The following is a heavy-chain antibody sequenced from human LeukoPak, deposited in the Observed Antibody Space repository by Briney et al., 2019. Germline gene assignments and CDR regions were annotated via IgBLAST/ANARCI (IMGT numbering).Heavy chain of an antibody. V-gene: IGHV3-21*01. CDR1: GFTFSSYS. D-gene: IGHD5-18*01. CDR3: ARDGALVDTAMVTDY. CDR2: ISSSSSYI. Sequence: PVGSLRLSCAASGFTFSSYSMNWVRQAPGKGLEWVSSISSSSSYIYYADSVKGRFTISRDNAKNSLYLQMNSLRAEDTAVYYCARDGALVDTAMVTDYWGQGTLVTVSS. J-gene: IGHJ4*02.